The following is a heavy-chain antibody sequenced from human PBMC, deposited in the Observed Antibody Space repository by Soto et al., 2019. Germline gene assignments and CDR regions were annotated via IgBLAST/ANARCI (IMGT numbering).Heavy chain of an antibody. CDR1: GYTFTSYG. V-gene: IGHV1-18*01. D-gene: IGHD3-3*01. CDR3: AREGDVYDFWSEYYMDV. J-gene: IGHJ6*03. CDR2: ISAYNGNT. Sequence: QVQLVQSGAEVKKPGASVKVSCKASGYTFTSYGISWVRQAPGQGLEWMGWISAYNGNTNYAQKLQGRVTMTTDTSTRTAYMELRSLRSDDTAVYYCAREGDVYDFWSEYYMDVWGKGTTVTVSS.